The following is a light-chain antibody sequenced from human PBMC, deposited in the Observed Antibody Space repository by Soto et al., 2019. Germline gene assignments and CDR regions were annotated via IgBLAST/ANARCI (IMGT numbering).Light chain of an antibody. J-gene: IGLJ3*02. CDR3: SSYAASNNFYFV. Sequence: QSALTQPPSASGSPGQSVTISCTGTSSDVGGYNYVSWYQQYPGRAPKLMIYEVTKLPSGVPDRFSGSKSGNTASLTVSGLQAEDEADYYGSSYAASNNFYFVFGGGTKLTVL. CDR2: EVT. V-gene: IGLV2-8*01. CDR1: SSDVGGYNY.